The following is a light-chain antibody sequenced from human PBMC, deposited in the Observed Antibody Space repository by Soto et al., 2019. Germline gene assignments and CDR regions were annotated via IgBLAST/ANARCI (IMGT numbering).Light chain of an antibody. J-gene: IGLJ2*01. CDR1: SSNIGNNA. CDR2: YDD. Sequence: QSVLTQPPSVSEAPRQRVTISCSGSSSNIGNNAVNWYQQLPGKAPKVLIYYDDLLSSGVSDRFSGSKSGTSASLAISGLQSEDEADYSCAAWDDSLNGVVFGGGTKLTVL. CDR3: AAWDDSLNGVV. V-gene: IGLV1-36*01.